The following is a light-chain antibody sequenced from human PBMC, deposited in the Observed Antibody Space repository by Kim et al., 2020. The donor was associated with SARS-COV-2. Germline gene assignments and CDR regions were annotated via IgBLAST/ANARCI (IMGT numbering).Light chain of an antibody. CDR2: DTS. J-gene: IGLJ3*02. Sequence: QAVVTQEPSLTVSPGGTVTLTCGSSTGAVTSVHYPYWIQQKPGQAPKILIYDTSDKHSWTPARFSGSLLGGKAALTLSGAQPEDEADYYCLVSLSGPRVFGGGTQLTVL. CDR3: LVSLSGPRV. CDR1: TGAVTSVHY. V-gene: IGLV7-46*01.